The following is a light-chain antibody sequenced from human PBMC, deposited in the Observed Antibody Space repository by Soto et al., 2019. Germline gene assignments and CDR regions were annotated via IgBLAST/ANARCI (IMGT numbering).Light chain of an antibody. CDR3: QQNKDWPGT. Sequence: EILMTQSPATLSVSPGERVTFSCRASQSVSYYLAWYQQKPGQASRLLIYDASTRATGIPVRFSGSGSGTEFTLTISSLQSEDFGVYYCQQNKDWPGTFGQGTKVEIK. CDR1: QSVSYY. V-gene: IGKV3-15*01. J-gene: IGKJ1*01. CDR2: DAS.